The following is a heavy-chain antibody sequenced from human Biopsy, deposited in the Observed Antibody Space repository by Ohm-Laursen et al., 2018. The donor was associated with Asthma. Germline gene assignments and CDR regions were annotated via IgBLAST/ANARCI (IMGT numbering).Heavy chain of an antibody. J-gene: IGHJ4*02. CDR3: ARGDSSNWSHYYFDY. D-gene: IGHD3-22*01. CDR2: LYSGGTS. CDR1: GFAVSRDH. Sequence: SLRLSCTASGFAVSRDHMFWVRQAPGKGLGWVSVLYSGGTSHTADSVRGRFTISRDYSKNTLYLQMHSLRAEDTAVYYCARGDSSNWSHYYFDYWGQGTLVTVSS. V-gene: IGHV3-53*01.